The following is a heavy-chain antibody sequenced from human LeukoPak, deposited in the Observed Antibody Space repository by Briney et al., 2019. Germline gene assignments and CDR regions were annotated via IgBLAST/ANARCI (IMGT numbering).Heavy chain of an antibody. D-gene: IGHD1-26*01. CDR2: ISYDGSNK. V-gene: IGHV3-30*18. Sequence: GGSLRLSCAASGFTFSRYAMHWVRQAPGKGLEWVAIISYDGSNKYYADSVKGRFTISRDNSKNTLYLQMNSLRAEDTAVYYCAKDVASGSYYFGVDYWGQGTLVTVSS. J-gene: IGHJ4*02. CDR3: AKDVASGSYYFGVDY. CDR1: GFTFSRYA.